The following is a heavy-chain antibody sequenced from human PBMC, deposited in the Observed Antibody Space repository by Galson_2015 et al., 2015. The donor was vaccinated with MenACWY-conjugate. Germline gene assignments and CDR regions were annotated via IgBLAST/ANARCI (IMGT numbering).Heavy chain of an antibody. CDR3: ARNDNYFNP. V-gene: IGHV5-51*01. Sequence: QSGAEVKKPGESLKISCKGSGYSFSTHWTAWVRQMPGKGLEWMGIIFPGDSDTRYSPSFQGQVTISADKSISTAYLQWSSLKASDTAIYYCARNDNYFNPWGQGTLVTVSS. J-gene: IGHJ5*02. CDR1: GYSFSTHW. D-gene: IGHD4-11*01. CDR2: IFPGDSDT.